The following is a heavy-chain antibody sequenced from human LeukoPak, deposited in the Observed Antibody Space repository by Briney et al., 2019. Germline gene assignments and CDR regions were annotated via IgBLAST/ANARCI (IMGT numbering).Heavy chain of an antibody. Sequence: GSLRLSCAASGFTFSSYSMNWVRQAPGKGLEWVSSISSSSSYIYYADSVKGRFTISRDNAKNSLYLQMNSLRAEDTAVYYCARDKDYSYGYFDYWGQGTLVTVSS. CDR3: ARDKDYSYGYFDY. D-gene: IGHD5-18*01. J-gene: IGHJ4*02. CDR2: ISSSSSYI. CDR1: GFTFSSYS. V-gene: IGHV3-21*01.